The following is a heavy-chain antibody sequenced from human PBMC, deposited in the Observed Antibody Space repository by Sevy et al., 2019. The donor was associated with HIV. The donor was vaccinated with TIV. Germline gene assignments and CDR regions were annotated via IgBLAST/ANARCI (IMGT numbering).Heavy chain of an antibody. D-gene: IGHD6-13*01. V-gene: IGHV1-24*01. CDR1: GYTLPELA. CDR2: FDPEDGQT. CDR3: ATVGEWELQLAFAD. J-gene: IGHJ4*02. Sequence: ASVKVSCKVSGYTLPELAMHWVRQAPGKGLEWMGGFDPEDGQTIYAPKFQGRVTMTDDPSTGTGYMELTSLTSEDTAVYYCATVGEWELQLAFADWGQGTLVTVSS.